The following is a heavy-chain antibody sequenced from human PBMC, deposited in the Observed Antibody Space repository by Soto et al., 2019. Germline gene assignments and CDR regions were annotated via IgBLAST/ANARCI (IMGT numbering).Heavy chain of an antibody. CDR1: GFTFNTYG. CDR3: ARADCTGAYCYSWPFNYGVDV. Sequence: QVQLVESGGGVVQPGGSLSLSCTTSGFTFNTYGMHWVRQAPGKGLEWVAIIWYDGSNKYYADSVKGRFTISRANSKNTLYLQMNSLRAEDTALYYCARADCTGAYCYSWPFNYGVDVWGQGTTVTVSS. V-gene: IGHV3-33*08. CDR2: IWYDGSNK. J-gene: IGHJ6*02. D-gene: IGHD2-15*01.